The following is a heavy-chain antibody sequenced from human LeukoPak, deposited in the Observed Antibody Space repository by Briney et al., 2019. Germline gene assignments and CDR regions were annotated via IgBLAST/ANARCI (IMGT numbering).Heavy chain of an antibody. CDR3: ARDSFPGGYYFDY. J-gene: IGHJ4*02. Sequence: PSETLSLTCAVYGGSFSGYYWSWIRQPAGKGLEWIGRIYTSGSTNYNPSLKSRVTMSVDTSKNQFSLKLSSVTAADTAVYYCARDSFPGGYYFDYWGQGTLVTVSS. D-gene: IGHD3-22*01. V-gene: IGHV4-4*07. CDR2: IYTSGST. CDR1: GGSFSGYY.